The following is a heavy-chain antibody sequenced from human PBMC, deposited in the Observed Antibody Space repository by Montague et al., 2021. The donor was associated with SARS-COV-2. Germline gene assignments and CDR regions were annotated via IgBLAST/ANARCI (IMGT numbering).Heavy chain of an antibody. CDR2: VYFTGST. CDR3: ARHRAFGDLWALDF. J-gene: IGHJ4*02. D-gene: IGHD3-10*01. V-gene: IGHV4-59*08. CDR1: GGYINAYY. Sequence: SETLSLTCGVSGGYINAYYWSWIRQSPGKRLEWIGYVYFTGSTDYNPSLKSRVTISVDTSKNQFSLQLASVTAADTAVYYCARHRAFGDLWALDFWGQGTLVAVSS.